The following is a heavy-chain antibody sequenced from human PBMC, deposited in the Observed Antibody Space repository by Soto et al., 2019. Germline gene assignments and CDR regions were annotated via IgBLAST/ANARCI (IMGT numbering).Heavy chain of an antibody. CDR1: GFTFSSYA. CDR3: AKVGSKMAKILFDY. CDR2: ISGSGGST. Sequence: GSLRLSCSASGFTFSSYALSWVRQAPGKRLEWVSAISGSGGSTYYADSVKGRFTISRDNSKNTLYLQMNSLRAEDTAVYYCAKVGSKMAKILFDYGGQGTLVTVSS. D-gene: IGHD2-15*01. J-gene: IGHJ4*02. V-gene: IGHV3-23*01.